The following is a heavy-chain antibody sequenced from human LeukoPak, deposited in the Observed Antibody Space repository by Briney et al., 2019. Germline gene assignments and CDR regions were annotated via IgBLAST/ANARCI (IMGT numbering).Heavy chain of an antibody. J-gene: IGHJ4*02. CDR1: GGSISSGSYY. CDR3: ARDKGGSGWYPGFEY. CDR2: IYPSGST. V-gene: IGHV4-61*02. D-gene: IGHD6-19*01. Sequence: SETLSLTCTVSGGSISSGSYYWTWIRQPAGKGLEWIGRIYPSGSTNYNPSLRSRVTISIDTSKHQFSLNLSSVTAADTATYYCARDKGGSGWYPGFEYWGQGILVTVSS.